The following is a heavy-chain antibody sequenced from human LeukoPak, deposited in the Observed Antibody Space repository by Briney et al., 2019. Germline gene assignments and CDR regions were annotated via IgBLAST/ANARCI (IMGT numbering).Heavy chain of an antibody. Sequence: SETLSLTCTVSGGSISSYYWSWIRQPPGKGLEWIGYIYYSGSTNYNPSLKSRVTISVDTSKNQFSLKLSSVTAADTAVYYCARGRPYYYGSGSKKGYYYYMDVWGKGTTVTVSS. J-gene: IGHJ6*03. CDR2: IYYSGST. CDR3: ARGRPYYYGSGSKKGYYYYMDV. V-gene: IGHV4-59*01. CDR1: GGSISSYY. D-gene: IGHD3-10*01.